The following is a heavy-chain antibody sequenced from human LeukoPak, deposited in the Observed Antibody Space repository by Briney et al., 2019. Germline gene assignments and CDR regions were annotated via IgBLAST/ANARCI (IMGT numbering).Heavy chain of an antibody. CDR2: ISWNSFTI. V-gene: IGHV3-9*01. CDR1: GFTFDDYA. CDR3: ARGVRYSSAWAFDY. J-gene: IGHJ4*02. Sequence: PGGSLRLSCAASGFTFDDYAMHWVRQAPGKGLEWVSGISWNSFTIGYADSVKGRFTISRDNAKNSLYLQMNNLRTEDTAVYYCARGVRYSSAWAFDYWGQGTLVTVSS. D-gene: IGHD6-19*01.